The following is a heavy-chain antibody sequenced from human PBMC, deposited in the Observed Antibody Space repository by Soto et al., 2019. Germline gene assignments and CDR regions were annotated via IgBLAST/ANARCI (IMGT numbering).Heavy chain of an antibody. V-gene: IGHV3-30-3*01. CDR3: ARTLRFLEWYRYGMDV. Sequence: SLRLSCAASGFTFSSYAMHWVRQAPGKGLEWVAVISYDGSNKYYADSVKGRFTISRDNSKSTLYLQMNSLRAEDTAVYYCARTLRFLEWYRYGMDVWGQGTTVAVSS. CDR2: ISYDGSNK. D-gene: IGHD3-3*01. J-gene: IGHJ6*02. CDR1: GFTFSSYA.